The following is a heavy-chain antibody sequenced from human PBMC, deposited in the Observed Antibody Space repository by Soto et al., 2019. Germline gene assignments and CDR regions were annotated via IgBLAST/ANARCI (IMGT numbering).Heavy chain of an antibody. CDR2: IYYSGST. J-gene: IGHJ4*02. Sequence: QLQLQESGPGLVKPSETLSLTCTVSGGSISSSSYYWGWIRQPPGKGLEWIGSIYYSGSTYYNPSLKRRVTTSVDTSKNPCSLRLSSVTAADTAVYYCARLAASYDTGGSWGQGTLVTVSS. D-gene: IGHD3-3*01. CDR3: ARLAASYDTGGS. V-gene: IGHV4-39*01. CDR1: GGSISSSSYY.